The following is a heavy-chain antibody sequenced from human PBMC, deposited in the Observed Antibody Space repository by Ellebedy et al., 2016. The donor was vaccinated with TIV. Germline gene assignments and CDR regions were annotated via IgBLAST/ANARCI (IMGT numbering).Heavy chain of an antibody. CDR1: GYTFTSYG. Sequence: AASVKVSCKASGYTFTSYGISWVRQAPGQGLEWMGWISVYNSNTNYAQKLQGRVTMTTDTSTSTAYMELRSLRSDDTAVYYCARDPRGTTVVLPFDLWGQGTLVTVSS. CDR2: ISVYNSNT. J-gene: IGHJ5*02. D-gene: IGHD4-23*01. V-gene: IGHV1-18*01. CDR3: ARDPRGTTVVLPFDL.